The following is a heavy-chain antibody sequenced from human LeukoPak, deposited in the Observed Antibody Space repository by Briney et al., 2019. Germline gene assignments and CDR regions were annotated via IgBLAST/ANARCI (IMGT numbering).Heavy chain of an antibody. CDR3: ARGALGYCSGGSCYAFFDY. Sequence: SETLSLTCAVSGGSISSGGYSWSWLRQPPGKGLEWIGYIYHSGSTYYNPSLKSRVTISVDRSKNQFSLKLSSVTAADTAVYYCARGALGYCSGGSCYAFFDYWGQGTLVTVSS. V-gene: IGHV4-30-2*01. CDR2: IYHSGST. D-gene: IGHD2-15*01. CDR1: GGSISSGGYS. J-gene: IGHJ4*02.